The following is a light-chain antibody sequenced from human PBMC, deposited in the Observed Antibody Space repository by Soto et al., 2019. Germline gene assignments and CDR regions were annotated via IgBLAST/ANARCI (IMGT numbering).Light chain of an antibody. V-gene: IGKV3-15*01. Sequence: ETVMTQSPATLSLSPGERATLSCRASQSVSSKLGWYQQKPGQAPRFLNYGASTRATGIPARFRGSGSGTEFTLTIDSLQSEDFAVYYCQQYNDWPPAFGGGTKVEIK. J-gene: IGKJ4*01. CDR2: GAS. CDR3: QQYNDWPPA. CDR1: QSVSSK.